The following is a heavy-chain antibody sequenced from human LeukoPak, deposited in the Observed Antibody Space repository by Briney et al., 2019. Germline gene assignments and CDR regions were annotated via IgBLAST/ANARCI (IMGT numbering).Heavy chain of an antibody. Sequence: PSETLSLTCTVSGGSISSYYWSWIRQPPGKGLEWIGYIYYSGSTNYNPSLKSRVTISVDTSKNQFSLKLSSVTAADTAVYYCARLLKEYDYGDYGPLFDPWGQGTLVTVSS. V-gene: IGHV4-59*08. J-gene: IGHJ5*02. CDR3: ARLLKEYDYGDYGPLFDP. CDR1: GGSISSYY. CDR2: IYYSGST. D-gene: IGHD4-17*01.